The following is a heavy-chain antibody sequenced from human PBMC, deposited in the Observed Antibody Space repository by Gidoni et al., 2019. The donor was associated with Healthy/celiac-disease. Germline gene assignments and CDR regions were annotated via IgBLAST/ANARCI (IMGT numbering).Heavy chain of an antibody. J-gene: IGHJ4*02. Sequence: QVQLVESGGGVVQPGRSLRLSCAASGFTFSSYGMHWVRQAPGKGLEWVAVISYDGSNKYYADSVKGRFTISRDNSKNTLYLQMNSLRAEDTAVYYCAKDKTYDFWSGPHAALDYWGQGTLVTVSS. V-gene: IGHV3-30*18. CDR1: GFTFSSYG. CDR2: ISYDGSNK. CDR3: AKDKTYDFWSGPHAALDY. D-gene: IGHD3-3*01.